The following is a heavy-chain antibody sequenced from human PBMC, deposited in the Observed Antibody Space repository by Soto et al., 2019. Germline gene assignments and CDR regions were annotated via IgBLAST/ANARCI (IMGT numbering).Heavy chain of an antibody. CDR2: IYYSGST. J-gene: IGHJ3*02. Sequence: SETLSLTCTVSGGSISSYYWSWIRQPPGKGLEWIGYIYYSGSTNYNPSLKSRVTISVDTSKNQFSLKLSSVTAADTAVYYCALAAGPPDAFDIWGQGTMVTVSS. D-gene: IGHD6-13*01. V-gene: IGHV4-59*01. CDR3: ALAAGPPDAFDI. CDR1: GGSISSYY.